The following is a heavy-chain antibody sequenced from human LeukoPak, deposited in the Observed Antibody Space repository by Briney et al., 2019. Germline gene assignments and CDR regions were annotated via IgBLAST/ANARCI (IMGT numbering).Heavy chain of an antibody. Sequence: SQTLSLTCTVSGGSINRYYWSWIPQPPGKGLEWIGDIYYSGSPNNNPSLKSRVTISVDTSKNQFSLRLSSVTAADTAVYYSARLASGSYGPLTPFDYWGQGTLVTVSS. V-gene: IGHV4-59*08. CDR3: ARLASGSYGPLTPFDY. J-gene: IGHJ4*02. D-gene: IGHD1-26*01. CDR2: IYYSGSP. CDR1: GGSINRYY.